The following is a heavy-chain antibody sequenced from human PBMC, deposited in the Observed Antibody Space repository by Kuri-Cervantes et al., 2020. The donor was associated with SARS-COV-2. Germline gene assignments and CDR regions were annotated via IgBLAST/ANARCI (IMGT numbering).Heavy chain of an antibody. CDR3: ARNYCMDV. CDR2: ISSSSSYI. J-gene: IGHJ6*02. Sequence: GESLKISCAASGFTFSSYSMNWVRQAPGKGLEWVSSISSSSSYISYADSVKGRFTISRDKAKNSLYLQMNSLGAEDTAVYYCARNYCMDVWGQGTTVTVSS. CDR1: GFTFSSYS. V-gene: IGHV3-21*01.